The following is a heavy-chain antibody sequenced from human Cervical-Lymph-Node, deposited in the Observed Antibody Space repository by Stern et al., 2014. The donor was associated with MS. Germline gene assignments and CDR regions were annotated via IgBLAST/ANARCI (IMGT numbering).Heavy chain of an antibody. V-gene: IGHV3-9*01. D-gene: IGHD4-17*01. CDR3: AKGGRNGDFLDYFDC. CDR2: LWWNSDSI. J-gene: IGHJ4*02. Sequence: EVQLVESGGGLVQPGRTLRLSCAASGFTFADYAMQWVRQAPGKGLEWVAGLWWNSDSIGYADSVKGRFTVSRDNARNSLYLQMSSLRAEDSALYYCAKGGRNGDFLDYFDCWGQGTLVTVSS. CDR1: GFTFADYA.